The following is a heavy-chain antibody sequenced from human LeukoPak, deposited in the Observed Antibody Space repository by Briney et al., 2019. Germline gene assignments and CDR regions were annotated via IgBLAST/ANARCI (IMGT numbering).Heavy chain of an antibody. V-gene: IGHV3-11*01. D-gene: IGHD4-17*01. J-gene: IGHJ5*02. CDR3: AKDLWSTVTTSPSGWFDP. CDR1: GFTFSDYY. Sequence: GGSLRLSCAASGFTFSDYYMSWIRQAPGKGLEWVSYISSSGSTMYYADSVKGRFTISRDNSKNTLYLQMNSLRAEDTAVYYCAKDLWSTVTTSPSGWFDPWGQGTLVTVSS. CDR2: ISSSGSTM.